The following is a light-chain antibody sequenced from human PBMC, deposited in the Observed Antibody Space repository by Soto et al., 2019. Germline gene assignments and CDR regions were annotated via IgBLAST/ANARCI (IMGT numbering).Light chain of an antibody. Sequence: QSALTQPASVSGPPGQSITISCTGTSSDVGAYNYVSWYQHRPGEAPKLMIYDVSNRPSGVATHYSGSKSGNTASLTISGLQDEDEADYYCSSYTNSSTIVYLFGTGTKVTVL. V-gene: IGLV2-14*03. CDR3: SSYTNSSTIVYL. CDR1: SSDVGAYNY. J-gene: IGLJ1*01. CDR2: DVS.